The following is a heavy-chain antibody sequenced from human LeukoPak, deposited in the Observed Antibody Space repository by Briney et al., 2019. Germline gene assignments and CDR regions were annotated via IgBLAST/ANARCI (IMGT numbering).Heavy chain of an antibody. CDR3: ARDIKRSRARWENLGIDP. CDR1: GYTFTNYG. V-gene: IGHV1-18*01. J-gene: IGHJ5*02. Sequence: ASVKVSCKASGYTFTNYGISWVRQAPGQGLEWMGWISGYNGNTNYAQKVQGRVTMTADASTSTTYMELRSLRSDDTAVYYCARDIKRSRARWENLGIDPWGQGTLVTVSS. CDR2: ISGYNGNT. D-gene: IGHD3-16*01.